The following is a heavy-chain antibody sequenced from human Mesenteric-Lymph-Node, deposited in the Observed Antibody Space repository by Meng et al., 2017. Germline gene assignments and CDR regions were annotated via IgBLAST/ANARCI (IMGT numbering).Heavy chain of an antibody. Sequence: GGSLRLSCAASGFTFSSYSMNWVRQAPGKGLEWVSSISSSSSYIYYADSVKGRFTISRDNAKNSLYLQMNSLRAEDTAVYYCARVGSYGTDAFDIWGQGTMVTVSS. CDR1: GFTFSSYS. CDR3: ARVGSYGTDAFDI. V-gene: IGHV3-21*01. CDR2: ISSSSSYI. J-gene: IGHJ3*02. D-gene: IGHD5-18*01.